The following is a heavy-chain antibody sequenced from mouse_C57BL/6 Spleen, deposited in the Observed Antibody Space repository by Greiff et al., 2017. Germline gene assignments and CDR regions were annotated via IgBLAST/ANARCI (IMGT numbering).Heavy chain of an antibody. Sequence: VQLQQPGAELVKPGASVKLSCKASGYTFTSYWTQWVKQRPGQGLEWIGEIDPSDSYTNYNQKFKGKATLTVDTSSSTAYMQLSSLTSEDSAVYYCARTFTTVVAYYAMDYWGQGTSVTVSS. CDR2: IDPSDSYT. D-gene: IGHD1-1*01. CDR1: GYTFTSYW. V-gene: IGHV1-50*01. CDR3: ARTFTTVVAYYAMDY. J-gene: IGHJ4*01.